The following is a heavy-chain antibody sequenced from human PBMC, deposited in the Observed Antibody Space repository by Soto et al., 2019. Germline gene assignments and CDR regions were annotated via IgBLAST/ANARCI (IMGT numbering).Heavy chain of an antibody. CDR2: ISSSSSYI. Sequence: GGSLRLSCAASGFTFSSYTMNWVRQAPGKGLEWVSSISSSSSYIYYADSVKGRFTISRDNAKNSLYLQMNGLRAEDTAVYYCARETGSWNHYYYYGMDVWGQGTTVTVSS. J-gene: IGHJ6*02. CDR3: ARETGSWNHYYYYGMDV. D-gene: IGHD3-10*01. CDR1: GFTFSSYT. V-gene: IGHV3-21*01.